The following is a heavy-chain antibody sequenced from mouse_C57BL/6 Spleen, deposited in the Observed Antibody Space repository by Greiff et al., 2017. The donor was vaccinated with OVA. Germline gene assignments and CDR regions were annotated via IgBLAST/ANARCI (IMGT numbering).Heavy chain of an antibody. J-gene: IGHJ1*03. CDR1: GYTFTSYW. V-gene: IGHV1-59*01. Sequence: VQLQQPGAELVRPGTSVKLSCKASGYTFTSYWMHWVKQRPEQGLEWIGVIDPSDSYTNYNQKFKGKATLTVDTSSSPAYMQLSSLTSEDSAVYYCARPNYCGYFDVWGTGTTVTVSA. CDR3: ARPNYCGYFDV. D-gene: IGHD2-1*01. CDR2: IDPSDSYT.